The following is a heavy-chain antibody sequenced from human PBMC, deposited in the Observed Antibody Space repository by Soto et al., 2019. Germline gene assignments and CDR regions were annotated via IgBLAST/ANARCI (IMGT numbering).Heavy chain of an antibody. V-gene: IGHV5-51*01. CDR3: AKKVNSGSGSQYFDY. CDR1: GYSFTSYW. CDR2: IYPGDSDT. Sequence: GESLKISCKGSGYSFTSYWIGWVRQMPGKGLEWIGIIYPGDSDTRYSPSFQGQVTISADKSISTAYLQWSSLKASDTAIYYCAKKVNSGSGSQYFDYFGQGTLVTVSS. J-gene: IGHJ4*02. D-gene: IGHD3-10*01.